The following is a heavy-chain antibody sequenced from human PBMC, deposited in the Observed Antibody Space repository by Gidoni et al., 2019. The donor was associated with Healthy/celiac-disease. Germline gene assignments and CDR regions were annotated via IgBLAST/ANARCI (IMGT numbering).Heavy chain of an antibody. CDR1: GGPFSSYA. CDR2: IIPIFGTA. Sequence: QVQLVPSAAEVKKPGASVQAPCKASGGPFSSYALSWVRQAPGQGLEWMGGIIPIFGTANYAQKFQGRVTITADQSTSTAYMELSSLRSEDTAVYYCARGYCSGGSCYSEYYYYYGMDVWGQGTTVTVSS. CDR3: ARGYCSGGSCYSEYYYYYGMDV. D-gene: IGHD2-15*01. J-gene: IGHJ6*02. V-gene: IGHV1-69*01.